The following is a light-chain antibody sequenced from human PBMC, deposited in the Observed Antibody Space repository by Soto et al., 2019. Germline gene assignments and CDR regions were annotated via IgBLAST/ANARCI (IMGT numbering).Light chain of an antibody. V-gene: IGLV1-40*01. CDR3: QSYDTSLRGWL. CDR2: GDT. Sequence: QSVLTQPPSVSGAPRQKVTISCSGSNSNIGAGHAVHWYRQFPGAAPKLLIYGDTHRPSGVPDRFSGSKSATSASLVITGLQAEDEADYYCQSYDTSLRGWLFGGGTKLTVL. CDR1: NSNIGAGHA. J-gene: IGLJ3*02.